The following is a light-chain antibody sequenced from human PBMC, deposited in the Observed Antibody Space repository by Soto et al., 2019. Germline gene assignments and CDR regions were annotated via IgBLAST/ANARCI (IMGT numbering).Light chain of an antibody. Sequence: DIQMTQSPSTLSASVGDRVTITCRASQSISSWLAWYQQKPGKAPKLLIYDASYLERGDPSRFSGSGSGTEFTLTISDLQPDDLATYYCQQYNSFWTFGKGTKVEI. CDR1: QSISSW. CDR2: DAS. CDR3: QQYNSFWT. V-gene: IGKV1-5*01. J-gene: IGKJ1*01.